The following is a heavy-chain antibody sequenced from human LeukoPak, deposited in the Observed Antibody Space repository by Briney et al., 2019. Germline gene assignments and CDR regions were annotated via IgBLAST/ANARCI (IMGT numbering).Heavy chain of an antibody. D-gene: IGHD6-13*01. CDR2: ISAYNGNT. V-gene: IGHV1-18*01. CDR3: AKASAAGSLNWFDP. CDR1: GYTFTSYG. Sequence: ASVKVSCKASGYTFTSYGISWVRQAPGQGLEWMGWISAYNGNTNYAQKLQGRVTMTTDTSTSTAYMELRSLRSDDTAVYYCAKASAAGSLNWFDPWGQGTLVTVSS. J-gene: IGHJ5*02.